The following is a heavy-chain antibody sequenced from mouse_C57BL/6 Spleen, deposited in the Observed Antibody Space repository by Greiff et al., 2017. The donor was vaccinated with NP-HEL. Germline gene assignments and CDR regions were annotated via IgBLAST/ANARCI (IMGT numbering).Heavy chain of an antibody. CDR3: ARYYYDYDTGFDY. J-gene: IGHJ2*01. CDR1: GYAFSSSW. V-gene: IGHV1-82*01. D-gene: IGHD2-4*01. Sequence: QVQLQQSGPELVKPGASVKISCKASGYAFSSSWMNWVKQRPGKGLEWLGRIYPGDGDTNYNGKFKGKATLTADKSSSTAYMQLSSLTSEDSAVYFCARYYYDYDTGFDYWGQGTTLTVSS. CDR2: IYPGDGDT.